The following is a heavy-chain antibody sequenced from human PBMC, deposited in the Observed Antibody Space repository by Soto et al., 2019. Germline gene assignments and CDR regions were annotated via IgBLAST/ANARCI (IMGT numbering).Heavy chain of an antibody. CDR2: VNPSGGHT. CDR3: ARGGHVVVVTAALDY. Sequence: QVQLVQSGAEVKKPGASVKVSCKASGDTFTDYYIHWVRQAPGQGLEWMGTVNPSGGHTTYAQHFLGRMAMTRDKSTSTLYMEVTSLTSEDTAVYYCARGGHVVVVTAALDYWGQGTLVTVSS. J-gene: IGHJ4*02. D-gene: IGHD2-21*02. V-gene: IGHV1-46*01. CDR1: GDTFTDYY.